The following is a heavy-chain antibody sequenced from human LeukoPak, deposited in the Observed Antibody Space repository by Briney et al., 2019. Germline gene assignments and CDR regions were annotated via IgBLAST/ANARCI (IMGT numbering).Heavy chain of an antibody. D-gene: IGHD2-2*01. J-gene: IGHJ6*02. CDR3: ARGPIVVVPAAKIYYGMDV. Sequence: ASVKVSCKASGYTFTSYYMHWVRQAPGQGLEWMGIINPSGGSTSYAQKFQGRVTITADESTSTAYMELSSLRSEDTAVYYCARGPIVVVPAAKIYYGMDVWGQGTTVTVSS. V-gene: IGHV1-46*01. CDR1: GYTFTSYY. CDR2: INPSGGST.